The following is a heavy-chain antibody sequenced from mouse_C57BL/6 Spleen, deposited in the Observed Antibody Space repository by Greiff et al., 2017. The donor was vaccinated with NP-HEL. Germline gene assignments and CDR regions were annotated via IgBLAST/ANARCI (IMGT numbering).Heavy chain of an antibody. D-gene: IGHD2-5*01. J-gene: IGHJ3*01. Sequence: EVQGVESGEGLVKPGGSLKLSCAASGFTFSSYAMSWVRQTPEKRLEWVAYISSGGDYIYYADTVKGRFTISRDNARNTLYLQMSSLKSEDTAMYYCTREAYYSNWFAYWGQGTLVTVSA. V-gene: IGHV5-9-1*02. CDR1: GFTFSSYA. CDR2: ISSGGDYI. CDR3: TREAYYSNWFAY.